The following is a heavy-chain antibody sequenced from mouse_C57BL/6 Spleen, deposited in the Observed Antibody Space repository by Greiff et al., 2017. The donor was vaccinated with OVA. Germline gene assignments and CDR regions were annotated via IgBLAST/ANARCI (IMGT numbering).Heavy chain of an antibody. CDR3: ARYGNYVGWYFDV. V-gene: IGHV7-3*01. CDR2: IRNIANGYTT. D-gene: IGHD2-1*01. CDR1: GFTFTDYY. Sequence: EVQRVESGGGLVQPGGSLSLSCAASGFTFTDYYMSWVRQPPGKALEWLGFIRNIANGYTTEYSASVKGRFTISRDNSQSILYLQRNALRAEDSATYYCARYGNYVGWYFDVWGTGTTVTASS. J-gene: IGHJ1*03.